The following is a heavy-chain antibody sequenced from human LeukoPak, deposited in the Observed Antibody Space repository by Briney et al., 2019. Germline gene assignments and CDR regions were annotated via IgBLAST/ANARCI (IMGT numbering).Heavy chain of an antibody. CDR1: GFTFSSYG. V-gene: IGHV3-33*08. Sequence: GGSLRLSCAASGFTFSSYGMHWVRQAPGKGLEWVAVIWYDGSNKYYADSVKGRFTISRDNSKNTLYLQMNSLRAEDTAVYYCARCAKRRFLEWLSRYYYGMDVWGQGTTVTVSS. CDR2: IWYDGSNK. J-gene: IGHJ6*02. CDR3: ARCAKRRFLEWLSRYYYGMDV. D-gene: IGHD3-3*01.